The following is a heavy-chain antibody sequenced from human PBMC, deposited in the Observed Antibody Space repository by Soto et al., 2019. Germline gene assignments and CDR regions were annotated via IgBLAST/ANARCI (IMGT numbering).Heavy chain of an antibody. CDR3: ARDGDYYNYYAMDV. CDR1: GFTFSDYY. V-gene: IGHV3-11*01. D-gene: IGHD3-16*01. J-gene: IGHJ6*02. CDR2: ISSSGSTI. Sequence: GGSLRLSCAASGFTFSDYYMSWIRQAPGKGLEWVSYISSSGSTIYYADSVKGRFTISRDNAKNSLYLQMNSLRAEDTAVYYCARDGDYYNYYAMDVWGQGTTVTVSS.